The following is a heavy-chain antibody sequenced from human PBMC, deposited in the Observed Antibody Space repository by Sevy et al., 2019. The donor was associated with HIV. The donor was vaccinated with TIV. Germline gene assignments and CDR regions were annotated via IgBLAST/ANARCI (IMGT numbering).Heavy chain of an antibody. CDR1: GFTFSSYS. CDR2: ISSSSSTI. D-gene: IGHD3-16*01. V-gene: IGHV3-48*01. J-gene: IGHJ4*02. Sequence: GGSLRLSCAASGFTFSSYSMNWVRQAPGKGLEWVSYISSSSSTIYYADSVKGRFTISRDNAKNSLYLQMNSLRAEDTAVYYCARVSFGYYFDYWGQGTLVTVSS. CDR3: ARVSFGYYFDY.